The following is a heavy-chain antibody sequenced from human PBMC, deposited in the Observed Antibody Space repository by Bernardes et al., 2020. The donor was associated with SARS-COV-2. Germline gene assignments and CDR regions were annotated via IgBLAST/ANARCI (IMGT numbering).Heavy chain of an antibody. CDR2: IYHSGST. CDR1: GGSINYYY. J-gene: IGHJ6*02. D-gene: IGHD2-8*01. Sequence: ETLSLTCTVSGGSINYYYWSWIRQPPGKGLEWIGYIYHSGSTNSNPSLKSRVTLSIDKSKNQFSLRLSSVTAADTAVYYCARHGKYCTNGVCQTYYYYAMDVWGQGTTVTVSS. CDR3: ARHGKYCTNGVCQTYYYYAMDV. V-gene: IGHV4-59*08.